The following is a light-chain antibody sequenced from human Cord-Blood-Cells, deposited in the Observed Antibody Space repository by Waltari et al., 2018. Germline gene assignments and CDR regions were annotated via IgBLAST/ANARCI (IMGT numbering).Light chain of an antibody. CDR2: RNI. V-gene: IGLV1-47*01. CDR1: SSNIGSNY. J-gene: IGLJ2*01. Sequence: QSVLTQPPSASGTPGQRVTISCSGRSSNIGSNYVYWYQQRPGTAPKLLIYRNIQRPSGVPDRFCGSKSGTSASLAISGLRSEDEADYYCAAWDDSLSGVVFGGGTKLTVL. CDR3: AAWDDSLSGVV.